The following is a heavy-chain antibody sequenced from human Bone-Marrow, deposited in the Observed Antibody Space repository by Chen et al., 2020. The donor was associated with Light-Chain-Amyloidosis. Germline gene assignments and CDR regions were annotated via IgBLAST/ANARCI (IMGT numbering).Heavy chain of an antibody. CDR3: VRGTVTTRYFDY. D-gene: IGHD4-17*01. CDR2: INWNGGST. Sequence: EVQLVESGGGVVRPGGSLRLSCAASGFTFDDFVMSWVRQVPGKGLEWVSGINWNGGSTGYAASVKGRFTVSRDNAKNSLYLEMNSLRAEDTALYYCVRGTVTTRYFDYWGQGILVTVFS. CDR1: GFTFDDFV. V-gene: IGHV3-20*04. J-gene: IGHJ4*02.